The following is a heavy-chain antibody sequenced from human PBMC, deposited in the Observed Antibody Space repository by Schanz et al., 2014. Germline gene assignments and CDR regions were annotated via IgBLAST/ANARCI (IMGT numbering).Heavy chain of an antibody. CDR3: VPMSIAAH. CDR1: GFTFSDAW. V-gene: IGHV3-72*01. CDR2: ITNKPNNYNT. Sequence: VQLVESGGGLVKPGGSLRLSCAASGFTFSDAWMTWVRQAPGKGLEWVGRITNKPNNYNTEYAASVKGRFTISRDDSRNSLYLQMNSLRAEDTAVYYCVPMSIAAHWGQGTLVTVSS. J-gene: IGHJ4*02. D-gene: IGHD6-6*01.